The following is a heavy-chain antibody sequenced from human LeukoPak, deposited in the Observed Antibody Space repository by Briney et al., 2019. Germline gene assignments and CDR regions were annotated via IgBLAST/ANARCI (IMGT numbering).Heavy chain of an antibody. CDR3: GRETITGYAFDI. V-gene: IGHV3-30-3*01. J-gene: IGHJ3*02. D-gene: IGHD1-20*01. CDR1: GFTFSTYA. CDR2: ISYDGTNK. Sequence: GGSLRLSCAASGFTFSTYAMHSVSQAPGKGLEWVAFISYDGTNKYCADSVKGRFTISRDNSKNTLYLQMNSLRAEDTALYYCGRETITGYAFDIWGQGTMVTVSS.